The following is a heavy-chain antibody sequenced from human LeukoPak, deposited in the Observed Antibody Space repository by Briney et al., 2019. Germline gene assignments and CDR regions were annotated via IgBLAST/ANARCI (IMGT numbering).Heavy chain of an antibody. V-gene: IGHV3-48*01. Sequence: PGGSLRLSCAASGFTFSAYSMNWVRQAPGKGLEWVAYISGGGGTIYYADSVKGRFTISRDNAKNSLYLQMNSLRAEDTAVYYCARDVAYCGGDCPYPEYFQHWGQGTLVTVSS. CDR2: ISGGGGTI. D-gene: IGHD2-21*02. CDR1: GFTFSAYS. J-gene: IGHJ1*01. CDR3: ARDVAYCGGDCPYPEYFQH.